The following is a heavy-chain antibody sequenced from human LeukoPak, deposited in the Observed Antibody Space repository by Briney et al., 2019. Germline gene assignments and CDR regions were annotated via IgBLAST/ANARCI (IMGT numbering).Heavy chain of an antibody. Sequence: SETLSLTCTASGGSISSYYRSWIRQPAGKGLEWIGRIYTSGSTNYNPSPKSRVIMSVDTSKNQITLKLSSVTAADTAVYYFARVAYYDSSGFFDYWGQGTLVTVSS. CDR3: ARVAYYDSSGFFDY. D-gene: IGHD3-22*01. CDR1: GGSISSYY. CDR2: IYTSGST. J-gene: IGHJ4*02. V-gene: IGHV4-4*07.